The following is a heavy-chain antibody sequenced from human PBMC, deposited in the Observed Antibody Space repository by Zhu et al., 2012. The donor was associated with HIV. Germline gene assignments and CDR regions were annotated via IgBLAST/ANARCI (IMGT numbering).Heavy chain of an antibody. Sequence: QVQLQESGPGLVKPSETLSLTCAVSGSSIISTYYWGWIRQPPGKGLEWIGSIYHSETTYYNPSLKSRVTISIDTANNQFSLKLSSVTAADTAVYYCAGHSWTATDYFDYWGQGTLVTVSS. D-gene: IGHD3-3*02. V-gene: IGHV4-38-2*01. CDR2: IYHSETT. CDR3: AGHSWTATDYFDY. J-gene: IGHJ4*02. CDR1: GSSIISTYY.